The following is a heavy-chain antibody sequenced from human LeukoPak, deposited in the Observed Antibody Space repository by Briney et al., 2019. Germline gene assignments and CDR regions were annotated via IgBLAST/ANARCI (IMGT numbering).Heavy chain of an antibody. V-gene: IGHV4-39*01. J-gene: IGHJ4*02. CDR2: IYDSGST. D-gene: IGHD6-13*01. Sequence: SETLSLTCTVSGGSISSTNYYWGWIRQPPGKGLEWLGSIYDSGSTYYNPSLKSRVTMSVDTSKNQFSLKLSSVTAADTAVYYCARHFRAAARDYWGQGTLVTVSS. CDR1: GGSISSTNYY. CDR3: ARHFRAAARDY.